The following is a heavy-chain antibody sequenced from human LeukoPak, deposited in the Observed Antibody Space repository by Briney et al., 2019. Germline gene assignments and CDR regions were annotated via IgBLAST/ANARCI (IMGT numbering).Heavy chain of an antibody. V-gene: IGHV6-1*01. CDR3: ARIVRIAAAGTLAVYFDY. CDR2: TYYRSKWYN. Sequence: SQTLSLTCAISGDSVSINSAAWNWIRQSPSRGLEWLGRTYYRSKWYNDYAVSVKSRITINPDTSKNQFSLQLNSVTPEDTAVYYCARIVRIAAAGTLAVYFDYWGQGTLVTVSS. D-gene: IGHD6-13*01. CDR1: GDSVSINSAA. J-gene: IGHJ4*02.